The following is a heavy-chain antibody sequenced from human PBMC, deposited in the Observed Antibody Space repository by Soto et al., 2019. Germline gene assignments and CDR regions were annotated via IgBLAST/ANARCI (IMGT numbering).Heavy chain of an antibody. CDR1: GFTFSSYA. CDR2: ISGSGDGT. D-gene: IGHD2-2*01. J-gene: IGHJ4*02. Sequence: PGGSLRLSCAASGFTFSSYAMSWVRQAPGKGLEWVSSISGSGDGTYYADSVRGRFAISRDNSKNTLYLQVNSLRAEDTAVYYCAKDWGGYCSSTSCYPLYYFNYWGLGTLVTVSS. CDR3: AKDWGGYCSSTSCYPLYYFNY. V-gene: IGHV3-23*01.